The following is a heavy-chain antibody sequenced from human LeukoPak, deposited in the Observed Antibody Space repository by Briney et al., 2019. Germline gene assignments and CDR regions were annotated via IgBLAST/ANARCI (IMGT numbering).Heavy chain of an antibody. CDR3: ASLVGASYWYFDL. CDR2: IYHSGST. J-gene: IGHJ2*01. CDR1: GGSISSSNW. V-gene: IGHV4-4*02. Sequence: SGTLSLTCAVSGGSISSSNWWSWVRQPPGKGLEWIGEIYHSGSTNYNPSLKSRVTISVAKSKNQFSLKLSSVTAADTAVYYCASLVGASYWYFDLWGRGTLVTVSS. D-gene: IGHD1-26*01.